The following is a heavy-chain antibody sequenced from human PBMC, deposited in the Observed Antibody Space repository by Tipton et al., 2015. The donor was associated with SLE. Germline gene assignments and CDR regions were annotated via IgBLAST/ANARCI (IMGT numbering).Heavy chain of an antibody. CDR2: IFSSGTT. CDR3: ARLTYYGAGRYSDY. J-gene: IGHJ4*02. Sequence: TLSLTCTVSGGSIHNFYWSWIRQPPGKGLEFIGYIFSSGTTNYNPSLKSRVTLSLDMSKNQFSLKLSSVTAADTAVYYCARLTYYGAGRYSDYWGQGTLVTVSS. D-gene: IGHD3-10*01. CDR1: GGSIHNFY. V-gene: IGHV4-4*09.